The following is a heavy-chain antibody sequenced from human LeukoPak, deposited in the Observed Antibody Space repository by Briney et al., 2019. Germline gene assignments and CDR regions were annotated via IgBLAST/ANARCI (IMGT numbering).Heavy chain of an antibody. CDR2: IYHSGST. Sequence: SGTLSLTCAVSGGSLSSSNWWSWVRRPPGKGLEWIGEIYHSGSTNYNPSLKSRVTISVDKSKNQFSLKLSSVTAADTAVYYCARDGASMYYGSGSFSNWFDPWGQGTLVTVSS. CDR1: GGSLSSSNW. V-gene: IGHV4-4*02. J-gene: IGHJ5*02. D-gene: IGHD3-10*01. CDR3: ARDGASMYYGSGSFSNWFDP.